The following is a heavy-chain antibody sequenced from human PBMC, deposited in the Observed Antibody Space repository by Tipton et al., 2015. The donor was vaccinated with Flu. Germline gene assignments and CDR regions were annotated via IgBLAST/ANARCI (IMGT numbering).Heavy chain of an antibody. V-gene: IGHV3-74*01. CDR1: GFTFSNYW. CDR2: INPDGSYA. CDR3: ARDRGALDH. J-gene: IGHJ4*02. Sequence: LSLTCAAPGFTFSNYWMHWVRQTPGKGLVWVSRINPDGSYAIYADSVKGRFTISRDDAKNTVYLQMNSLRAEDTAVYYCARDRGALDHWGQGTLVTVSS.